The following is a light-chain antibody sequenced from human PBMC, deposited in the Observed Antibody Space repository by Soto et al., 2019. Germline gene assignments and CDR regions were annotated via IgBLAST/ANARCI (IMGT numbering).Light chain of an antibody. CDR3: CSYAGSSSAM. J-gene: IGLJ3*02. V-gene: IGLV2-11*01. CDR1: SSDVGAYDF. Sequence: QSVLTQPRSVSGSPGQSVTISCTGTSSDVGAYDFVSWYQQHPGKAPQLMIYDVTKRPSGVPDRFSGSKSGNTASLTISGLQAEDEADYYCCSYAGSSSAMFGGGTHLTVL. CDR2: DVT.